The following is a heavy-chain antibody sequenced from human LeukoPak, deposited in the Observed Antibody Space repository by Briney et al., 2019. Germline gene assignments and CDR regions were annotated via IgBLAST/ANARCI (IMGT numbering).Heavy chain of an antibody. CDR2: IYYSGST. D-gene: IGHD3-3*01. CDR3: ATTIPYYDFWSTREYYFDY. J-gene: IGHJ4*02. V-gene: IGHV4-39*01. Sequence: SEALSLTCTVSGGSISSSSYYWGRIRQPPGKGLEWIGSIYYSGSTYYNPSLKSRVTIPVDTSKNQFSLKLSSVTAADTAVYYCATTIPYYDFWSTREYYFDYWGQGTLVTVSS. CDR1: GGSISSSSYY.